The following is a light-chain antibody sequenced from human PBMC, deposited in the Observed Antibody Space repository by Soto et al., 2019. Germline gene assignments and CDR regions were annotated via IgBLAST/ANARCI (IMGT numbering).Light chain of an antibody. CDR1: QSILNW. CDR2: DAS. J-gene: IGKJ4*01. V-gene: IGKV1-5*01. CDR3: QQYDNLPLT. Sequence: DIQMTQSPSTLSASVGDRVTITCRASQSILNWVAWYQQKPGKAPKLLIFDASSLESGVPSRFSGSGSGTDFTFTINSLQPEDIATYYCQQYDNLPLTFGGGTKVDIK.